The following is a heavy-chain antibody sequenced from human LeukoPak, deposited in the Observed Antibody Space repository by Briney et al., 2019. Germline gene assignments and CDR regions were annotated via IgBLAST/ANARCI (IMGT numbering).Heavy chain of an antibody. CDR3: AKGPSAAAGHYYYYMDV. CDR2: ISYSSGSI. J-gene: IGHJ6*03. D-gene: IGHD6-13*01. V-gene: IGHV3-9*01. CDR1: GFTFDEYA. Sequence: GGSLRLSCAASGFTFDEYAMHWVRQAPGKGLEWVSGISYSSGSIGYVDSVKGRFTISRDNAKNSLYLQMNSLRAEDTALYYCAKGPSAAAGHYYYYMDVWGKGTTVTISS.